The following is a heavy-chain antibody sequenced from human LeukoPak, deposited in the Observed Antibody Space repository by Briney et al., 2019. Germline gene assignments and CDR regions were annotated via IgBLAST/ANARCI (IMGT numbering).Heavy chain of an antibody. CDR1: GFTFSSYE. CDR2: ISSSGSTI. V-gene: IGHV3-48*03. CDR3: ARDLEYSSSEGYFDY. J-gene: IGHJ4*02. D-gene: IGHD6-6*01. Sequence: PGGSLRLSCAASGFTFSSYEMNWVRQAPGKGLEWVSYISSSGSTIYYADSVKGRFTISRDNARNSLYLQMNSLRAEDTAVYYCARDLEYSSSEGYFDYWGQGTLVTVSS.